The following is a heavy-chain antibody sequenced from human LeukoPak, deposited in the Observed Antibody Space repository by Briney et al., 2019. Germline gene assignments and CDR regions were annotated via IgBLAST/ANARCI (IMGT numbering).Heavy chain of an antibody. CDR2: GNTNTGIP. D-gene: IGHD3/OR15-3a*01. Sequence: ASVKVSCKASGGTFSSYAISWVRQAPGQGLEWMGWGNTNTGIPTYARGFTGRYVFSSDISGTTAYLHISSLKTEDTAVYFCARGRGGTLDYWGQGTLVTVSS. J-gene: IGHJ4*02. V-gene: IGHV7-4-1*02. CDR1: GGTFSSYA. CDR3: ARGRGGTLDY.